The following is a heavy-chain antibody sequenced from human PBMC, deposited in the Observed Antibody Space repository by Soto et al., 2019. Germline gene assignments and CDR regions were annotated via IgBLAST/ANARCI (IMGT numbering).Heavy chain of an antibody. CDR1: GYIFTSYG. J-gene: IGHJ4*02. D-gene: IGHD2-2*01. V-gene: IGHV1-18*01. Sequence: ASVTVSCKASGYIFTSYGISWVRQAPGQGLEWMGWIRVYNGNTNYAQNLQGRVTMTTDTSTSTVYMELRSLRSDDTAVYYCARDVGKDCSSTSCYGSDYWGQGTLVTVSS. CDR2: IRVYNGNT. CDR3: ARDVGKDCSSTSCYGSDY.